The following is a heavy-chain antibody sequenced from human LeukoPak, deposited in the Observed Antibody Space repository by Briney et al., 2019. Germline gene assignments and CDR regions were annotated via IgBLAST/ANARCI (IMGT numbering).Heavy chain of an antibody. Sequence: GGSLRLSCAASGFTFSSYGMHWVRQAPGEGLEWVAVISYDGSNKYYADSVKGRFTISRDNSKNTLYLQMNSLRAEDTAVYYCAKPLDYYDSSGYPDAFDIWGQGTMVTVSS. D-gene: IGHD3-22*01. CDR3: AKPLDYYDSSGYPDAFDI. CDR1: GFTFSSYG. J-gene: IGHJ3*02. V-gene: IGHV3-30*18. CDR2: ISYDGSNK.